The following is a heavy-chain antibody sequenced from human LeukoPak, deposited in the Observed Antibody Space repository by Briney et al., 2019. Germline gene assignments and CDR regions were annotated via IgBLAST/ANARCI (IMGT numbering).Heavy chain of an antibody. CDR3: AKDAPGPWDY. CDR2: ISYDGSNK. D-gene: IGHD3-10*01. J-gene: IGHJ4*02. V-gene: IGHV3-30*18. CDR1: GFTFSSYG. Sequence: GRSLRLSCAASGFTFSSYGMHWVRQAPGKGLEWVAVISYDGSNKYYADSVKGRFTISRDNSKSTLYLQMNSLRAEDTAVYYCAKDAPGPWDYWGQGTLVTVSS.